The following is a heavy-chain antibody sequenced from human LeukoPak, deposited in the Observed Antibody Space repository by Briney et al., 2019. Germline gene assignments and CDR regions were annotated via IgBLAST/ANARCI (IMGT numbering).Heavy chain of an antibody. V-gene: IGHV4-34*01. CDR2: INHSGST. Sequence: SETLSLTCAVYGGSFSDYYWSWIRQPPGKGLEWIGEINHSGSTNYNPSLTSRVTISVDTSKNQFSLKLSSVTAADTAVYYCAYLGGDSSGYYTFDYWGQGTLVTVSS. D-gene: IGHD3-22*01. J-gene: IGHJ4*02. CDR1: GGSFSDYY. CDR3: AYLGGDSSGYYTFDY.